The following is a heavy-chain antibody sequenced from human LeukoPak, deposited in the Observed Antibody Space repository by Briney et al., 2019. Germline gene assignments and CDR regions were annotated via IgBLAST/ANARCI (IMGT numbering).Heavy chain of an antibody. CDR3: ARPYYYGSRIDP. J-gene: IGHJ5*02. CDR2: MYYSGST. D-gene: IGHD3-22*01. Sequence: PSQTLSLTCTVSGGSISSGDYYWSWIRQPPGKGLEWIAYMYYSGSTYYNPSLKSRVTMSADTSKNQLSLKLSSVTAADTAVYYCARPYYYGSRIDPWGRGILVTVSS. CDR1: GGSISSGDYY. V-gene: IGHV4-30-4*01.